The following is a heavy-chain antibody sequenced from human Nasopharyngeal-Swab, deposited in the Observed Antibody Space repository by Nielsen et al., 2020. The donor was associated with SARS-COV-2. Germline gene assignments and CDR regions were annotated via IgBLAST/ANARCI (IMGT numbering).Heavy chain of an antibody. V-gene: IGHV4-59*11. Sequence: SETLSLTCTVSGVSISSQYWSWIRQPPGKGLEWIGYISHNSGTNYKPSLKSRVTMFMDTSKNQFSLKLRSVTAADTAVYYCAKEGATGWFDPCGQGTLVTVSS. CDR2: ISHNSGT. CDR1: GVSISSQY. J-gene: IGHJ5*02. CDR3: AKEGATGWFDP.